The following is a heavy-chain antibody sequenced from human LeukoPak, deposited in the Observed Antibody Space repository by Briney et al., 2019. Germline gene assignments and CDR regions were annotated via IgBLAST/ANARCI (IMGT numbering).Heavy chain of an antibody. D-gene: IGHD1-1*01. CDR2: IYYSGST. V-gene: IGHV4-31*03. CDR3: ARGVHGMDV. Sequence: PSQTLSLTCTVSGGSISSGGYCWSWIRQHPGKGLEWIGYIYYSGSTYYNPSLKSRVTISVDTSKNQFSLKLSSVTAADTAVYYCARGVHGMDVWGQGTTVTVSS. CDR1: GGSISSGGYC. J-gene: IGHJ6*02.